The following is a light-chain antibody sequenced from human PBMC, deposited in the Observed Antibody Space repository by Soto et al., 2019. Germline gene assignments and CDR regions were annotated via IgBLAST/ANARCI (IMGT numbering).Light chain of an antibody. J-gene: IGKJ1*01. CDR1: ESIRTW. Sequence: IQMTQSPSTLSASIGDRVTITCRASESIRTWLAWYQHKPGKAPKLLIYAASTLQSGVPSRFSGSGSGTDFTLTISCLQSEDFATYYCQQYYSYPWTFGQGTKVDIK. CDR2: AAS. CDR3: QQYYSYPWT. V-gene: IGKV1-8*01.